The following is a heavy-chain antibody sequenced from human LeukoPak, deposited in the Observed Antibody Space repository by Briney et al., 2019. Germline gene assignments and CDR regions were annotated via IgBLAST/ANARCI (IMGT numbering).Heavy chain of an antibody. V-gene: IGHV4-39*01. CDR1: GGSISSSGYY. CDR2: IYYSGNT. D-gene: IGHD6-6*01. J-gene: IGHJ6*03. CDR3: ARPGAARGYYYMDV. Sequence: SETLSLTCTVSGGSISSSGYYWGWIRQPPGKGLGWIGSIYYSGNTYYNPSLKSRVTVSVDTSQNQFSLKLSSVTAADTAVYYCARPGAARGYYYMDVWGKGTTVTVSS.